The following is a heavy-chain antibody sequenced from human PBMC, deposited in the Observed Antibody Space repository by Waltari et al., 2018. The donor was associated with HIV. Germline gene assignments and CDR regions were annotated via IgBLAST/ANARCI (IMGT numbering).Heavy chain of an antibody. D-gene: IGHD1-26*01. CDR3: ARHLSYSNYDAFDS. V-gene: IGHV4-59*08. J-gene: IGHJ4*02. CDR1: GGSISPYY. CDR2: VYHSGTT. Sequence: QVQLQESGPGLVKASETLSLTCSVSGGSISPYYWSWIRQSPGKGLEWIGFVYHSGTTNSIPALKSRVTISVDTSQNQFSLELRSVTAADTAVYYCARHLSYSNYDAFDSWGQGTLVTVSS.